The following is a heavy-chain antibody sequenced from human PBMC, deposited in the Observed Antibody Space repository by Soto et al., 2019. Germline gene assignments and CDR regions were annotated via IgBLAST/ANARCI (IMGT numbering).Heavy chain of an antibody. Sequence: QVQLVQSGAEVKKPGASVKVSCKASGYTFTSYDINWVRQATGQGLEWMGWMNPNSGNTGYEQKFQGRVNMTRNTSITTAYMDLSSLRSEDTAVYYCARERAVSGFDYWGQGTLVTVSS. V-gene: IGHV1-8*01. CDR2: MNPNSGNT. J-gene: IGHJ4*02. CDR3: ARERAVSGFDY. CDR1: GYTFTSYD. D-gene: IGHD6-13*01.